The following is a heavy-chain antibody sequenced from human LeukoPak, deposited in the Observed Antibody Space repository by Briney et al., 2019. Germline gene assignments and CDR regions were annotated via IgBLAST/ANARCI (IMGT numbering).Heavy chain of an antibody. D-gene: IGHD6-19*01. J-gene: IGHJ4*02. CDR2: ISGSGGST. Sequence: PGGSLRLSCAASGFTFSSYAMSWVRQAPGKGLEWVSAISGSGGSTYFADSVKGRFTISRDNSKNTLYLQMNSLRAEDTAVYYCAKDTSGWYENYFDYWGQGTLVTVSS. CDR3: AKDTSGWYENYFDY. CDR1: GFTFSSYA. V-gene: IGHV3-23*01.